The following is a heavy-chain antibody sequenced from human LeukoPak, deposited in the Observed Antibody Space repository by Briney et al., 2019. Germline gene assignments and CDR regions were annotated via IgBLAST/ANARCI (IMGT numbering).Heavy chain of an antibody. CDR1: GFTFSSYA. V-gene: IGHV3-23*01. Sequence: GGSLRLSCAASGFTFSSYAMSWVRQAPGKGLEWVSAISGSGGSTYYADSVKGRFTISRDNSKNTLYLQVNSLRAEDTAVYYCAKPDIVVVQAAYFDYWGQGTLVTVSS. CDR3: AKPDIVVVQAAYFDY. CDR2: ISGSGGST. J-gene: IGHJ4*02. D-gene: IGHD2-2*01.